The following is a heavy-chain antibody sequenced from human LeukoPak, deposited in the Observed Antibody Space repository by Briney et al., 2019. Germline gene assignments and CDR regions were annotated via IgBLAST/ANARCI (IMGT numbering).Heavy chain of an antibody. Sequence: PSETLSLTCAVYGGSFSGYYWSWIRQPPGKGLEWIGEINHSGSTNYNPSLKSRVTISVDTSKNQFSLKLSSVTAADTAVCYCARENGDYYYCGMDVWGQGTTVTVSS. V-gene: IGHV4-34*01. D-gene: IGHD4-17*01. CDR2: INHSGST. CDR3: ARENGDYYYCGMDV. CDR1: GGSFSGYY. J-gene: IGHJ6*02.